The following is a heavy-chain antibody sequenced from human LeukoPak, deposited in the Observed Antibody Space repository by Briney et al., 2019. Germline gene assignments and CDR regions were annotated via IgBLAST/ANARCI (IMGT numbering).Heavy chain of an antibody. Sequence: PSETLSLTCTVSGGSISSSSYYWGWIRQPPGKGLEWIGSIYYSGSTYYNPSLKSRVTISVDTSKNQFSLKLNSVTAADTAVYYCARQHRGYYDSSGYYYDYWGQGTLVTVSS. J-gene: IGHJ4*02. CDR2: IYYSGST. CDR1: GGSISSSSYY. CDR3: ARQHRGYYDSSGYYYDY. D-gene: IGHD3-22*01. V-gene: IGHV4-39*01.